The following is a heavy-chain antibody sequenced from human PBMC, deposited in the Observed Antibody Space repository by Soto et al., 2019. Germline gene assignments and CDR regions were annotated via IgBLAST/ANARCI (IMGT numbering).Heavy chain of an antibody. D-gene: IGHD2-21*02. V-gene: IGHV1-18*01. Sequence: ASVKVSCKASGYTFTSYGISWVRQAPGQGLEWMGWISAYNGNTNYAQKLQGRVTMTTDTSTSTAYMELRSLRSDDTAVYYCARIDPYCGGDCYSDVWGQGTTVTVSS. J-gene: IGHJ6*02. CDR1: GYTFTSYG. CDR3: ARIDPYCGGDCYSDV. CDR2: ISAYNGNT.